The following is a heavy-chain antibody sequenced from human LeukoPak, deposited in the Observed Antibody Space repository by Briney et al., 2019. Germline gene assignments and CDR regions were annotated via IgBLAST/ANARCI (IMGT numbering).Heavy chain of an antibody. D-gene: IGHD3-9*01. CDR3: VLMSLAI. V-gene: IGHV1-8*01. J-gene: IGHJ4*02. CDR1: GGSFGTHV. Sequence: ASVKVSCKASGGSFGTHVITWVRQAPGQGLEWMGWMNPNSGNTGYAQKFQGRVTITRNTSISTAYMELSSLRSEDTAVYYCVLMSLAIWGQGTLVTVSS. CDR2: MNPNSGNT.